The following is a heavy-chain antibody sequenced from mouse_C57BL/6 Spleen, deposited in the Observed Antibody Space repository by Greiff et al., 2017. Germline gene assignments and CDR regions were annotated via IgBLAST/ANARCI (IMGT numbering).Heavy chain of an antibody. V-gene: IGHV1-15*01. CDR2: IDPETGGT. CDR3: TRRGINYYGPSLDY. Sequence: VQLQQSGAELVRPGASVTLSCKASGYTFTDYEMHWVKQTPVHGLEWIGAIDPETGGTAYNQKFKGKALLTADKSSSTAYMELRSLTSEDSAVYYCTRRGINYYGPSLDYWGQGTTLTVSS. J-gene: IGHJ2*01. CDR1: GYTFTDYE. D-gene: IGHD1-1*01.